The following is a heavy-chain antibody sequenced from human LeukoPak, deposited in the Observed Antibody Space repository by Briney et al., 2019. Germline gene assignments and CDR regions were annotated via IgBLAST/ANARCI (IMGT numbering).Heavy chain of an antibody. J-gene: IGHJ4*02. Sequence: ASVKLSCKASGYTFITHYIHWVRQAPGQGLEWMGIINPSGGSTSYAQKFQGRVTMTRDTSTSTVHMELSSLSSEDTAMYFCARKELSSHPFDYWGQGTLVTVSS. D-gene: IGHD6-19*01. CDR2: INPSGGST. CDR3: ARKELSSHPFDY. V-gene: IGHV1-46*01. CDR1: GYTFITHY.